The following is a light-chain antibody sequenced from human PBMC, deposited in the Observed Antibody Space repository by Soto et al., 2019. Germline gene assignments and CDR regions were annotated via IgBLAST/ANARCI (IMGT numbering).Light chain of an antibody. CDR3: HQYNNWPRT. V-gene: IGKV3-15*01. CDR1: QSVSSY. J-gene: IGKJ5*01. CDR2: GAS. Sequence: EIGFTQSPATLSLSPGERATLSCRASQSVSSYLAWYQQKPGQAPSLLIYGASTRATGIPARFSGSGSGTEFTLTISSLQSEDFAVYFCHQYNNWPRTFGQGTRLEIK.